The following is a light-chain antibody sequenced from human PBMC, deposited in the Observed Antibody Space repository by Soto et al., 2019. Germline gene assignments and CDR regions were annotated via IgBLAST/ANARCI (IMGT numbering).Light chain of an antibody. CDR2: GAS. CDR1: QSVSSN. Sequence: EIVMTLSPATLSVSTGERATLSCRASQSVSSNLAWYQQKPGQAPRLLIYGASTRATGIPARFSGSGSGTEFTLTISSLQSEDFAVYYCQQYNNWPWTFGQGSKVDIK. J-gene: IGKJ1*01. V-gene: IGKV3-15*01. CDR3: QQYNNWPWT.